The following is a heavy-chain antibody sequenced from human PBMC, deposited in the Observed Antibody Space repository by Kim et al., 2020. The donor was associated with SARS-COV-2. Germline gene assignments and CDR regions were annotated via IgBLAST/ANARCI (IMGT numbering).Heavy chain of an antibody. CDR2: IYHDGST. CDR1: GGFISYYTYY. V-gene: IGHV4-39*07. J-gene: IGHJ5*02. D-gene: IGHD2-8*01. Sequence: SETLSLTCTVSGGFISYYTYYWGWIRQAPGKGLVWLGSIYHDGSTYYNPSLQSRLTISLDTSNNQFSLTLTSVTAADTAMYYCARGGCTNGACYHREGHWFDPWGQGTLVTVSS. CDR3: ARGGCTNGACYHREGHWFDP.